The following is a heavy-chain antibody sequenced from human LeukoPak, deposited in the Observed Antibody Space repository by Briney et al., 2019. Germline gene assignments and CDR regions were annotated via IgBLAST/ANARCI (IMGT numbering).Heavy chain of an antibody. CDR2: ISSSGSTI. J-gene: IGHJ4*02. CDR1: GFTFSDYY. D-gene: IGHD3-22*01. V-gene: IGHV3-11*04. CDR3: ARVSSESSGFVYFFDY. Sequence: PGGSLRLSCAASGFTFSDYYMSWIRQAPGKGLEWVSYISSSGSTIYYADSVKGRFTISRDNAKNSLHLQMDSLKAGDTAVYYCARVSSESSGFVYFFDYWGQGTLVTVYS.